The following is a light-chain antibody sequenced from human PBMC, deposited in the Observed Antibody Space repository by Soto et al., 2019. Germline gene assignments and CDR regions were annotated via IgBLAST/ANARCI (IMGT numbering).Light chain of an antibody. CDR1: SSDVGGYNY. V-gene: IGLV2-11*01. CDR3: CSYAGSYSYV. Sequence: QSVLTQPRSVSGSPGQSVTISCTGTSSDVGGYNYVSWYQEQPGKAPKLMIYDVSKRPSGVPDRFSGSKSGNTASLTISGLQAEDGADYYCCSYAGSYSYVFGTGTKLTVL. J-gene: IGLJ1*01. CDR2: DVS.